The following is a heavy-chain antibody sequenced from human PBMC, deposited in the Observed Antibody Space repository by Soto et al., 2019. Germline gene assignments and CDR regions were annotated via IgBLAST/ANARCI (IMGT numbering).Heavy chain of an antibody. J-gene: IGHJ6*02. CDR1: GYSFNKYW. CDR2: IYPGDSDI. D-gene: IGHD3-3*01. CDR3: ARDYYPKPKLKYYFFYGLDV. V-gene: IGHV5-51*01. Sequence: PGESLKISCKGSGYSFNKYWIGWVRQMPGKGLEWLGVIYPGDSDIRYGPSFQGQVTISVDKTTSTAYLQWRSLKASDTAVYYCARDYYPKPKLKYYFFYGLDVWGQGTTVTVSS.